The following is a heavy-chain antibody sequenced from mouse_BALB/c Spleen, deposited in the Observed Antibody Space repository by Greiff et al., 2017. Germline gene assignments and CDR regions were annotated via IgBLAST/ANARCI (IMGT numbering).Heavy chain of an antibody. CDR3: ARGVRRDYAMDY. CDR1: GFTFSSFG. D-gene: IGHD2-14*01. V-gene: IGHV5-17*02. J-gene: IGHJ4*01. CDR2: ISSGSSTI. Sequence: EVKLMESGGGLVQPGGSRKLSCAASGFTFSSFGMHWVRQAPEKGLEWVAYISSGSSTIYYADTVKGRFTISRDNPKNTLFLQMTSLRSEDTAMYYCARGVRRDYAMDYWGQGTSVTVSS.